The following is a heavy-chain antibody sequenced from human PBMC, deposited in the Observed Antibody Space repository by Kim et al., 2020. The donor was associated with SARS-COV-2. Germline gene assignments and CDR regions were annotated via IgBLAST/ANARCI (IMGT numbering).Heavy chain of an antibody. CDR2: ISDDGGIT. J-gene: IGHJ4*01. CDR3: AKEKRLGGGQYRLSFD. D-gene: IGHD3-16*01. CDR1: GFMFSRFG. V-gene: IGHV3-30*18. Sequence: GGSLRLSCEASGFMFSRFGMHWVRQAPGEGLQWVAVISDDGGITLYADSVKGRFTVSRDNSKTTLHLQMNSLRTEDTGTYYCAKEKRLGGGQYRLSFD.